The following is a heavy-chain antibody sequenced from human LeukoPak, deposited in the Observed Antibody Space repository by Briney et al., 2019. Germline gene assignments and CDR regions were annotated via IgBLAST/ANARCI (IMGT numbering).Heavy chain of an antibody. CDR1: GYTFTTYY. Sequence: ASVKVSCKASGYTFTTYYIHWVRQAPGQGLEWMGWINPNSGGTSFALNFQGRVTLTRDTSISTAYMELSRLRSDDTAVYYCARASGYSGYDSDYWGQGTLVTVSS. CDR3: ARASGYSGYDSDY. J-gene: IGHJ4*02. V-gene: IGHV1-2*02. D-gene: IGHD5-12*01. CDR2: INPNSGGT.